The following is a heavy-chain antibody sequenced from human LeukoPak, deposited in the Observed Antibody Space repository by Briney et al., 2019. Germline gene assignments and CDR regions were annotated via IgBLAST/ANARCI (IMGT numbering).Heavy chain of an antibody. CDR3: ARSSYGSGDY. Sequence: GGSLRLSCAASGFTFSSFAMHWVRQAPGKGLEYVSAISSNGGSTYYANSVKGRFTTSRDNSKNTLYLQMGSLRAEDMAVYYCARSSYGSGDYWGQGTLVTVSS. J-gene: IGHJ4*02. CDR1: GFTFSSFA. D-gene: IGHD3-10*01. V-gene: IGHV3-64*01. CDR2: ISSNGGST.